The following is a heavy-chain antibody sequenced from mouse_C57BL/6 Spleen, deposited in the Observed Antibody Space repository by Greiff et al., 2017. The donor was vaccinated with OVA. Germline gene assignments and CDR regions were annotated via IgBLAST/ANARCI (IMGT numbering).Heavy chain of an antibody. CDR3: ARSLITTGYFDV. D-gene: IGHD1-1*01. V-gene: IGHV1-76*01. Sequence: VQLQQSGAELVRPGASVKLSCKASGYTFTDYYINWVKQRPGQGLEWIARIYPGSGNTYYNEKFKGKATLTAEKSSSTAYMQLSSLTSEDSAVYFCARSLITTGYFDVWGTGTTVTVSS. J-gene: IGHJ1*03. CDR2: IYPGSGNT. CDR1: GYTFTDYY.